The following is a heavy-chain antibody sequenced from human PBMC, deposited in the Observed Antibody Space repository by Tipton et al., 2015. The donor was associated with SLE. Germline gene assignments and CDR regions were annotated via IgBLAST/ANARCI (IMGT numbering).Heavy chain of an antibody. CDR2: IIHSGKT. D-gene: IGHD3-3*01. CDR3: ARLESGYYDAFDM. Sequence: TLSLTCAVSGGSFSGYYWSWIRQSPGKGLEWIGEIIHSGKTNYNPSLKSRVTMSVDTSKNQFSLKLNSVTAADTVVFYCARLESGYYDAFDMWGQGTMVTVSS. V-gene: IGHV4-34*12. J-gene: IGHJ3*02. CDR1: GGSFSGYY.